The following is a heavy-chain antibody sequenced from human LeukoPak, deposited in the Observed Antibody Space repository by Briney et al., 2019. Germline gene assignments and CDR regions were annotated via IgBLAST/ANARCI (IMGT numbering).Heavy chain of an antibody. CDR3: AKESAYDILTGYSDY. Sequence: PGGSLRLSCAASGFTFSSYAMSWVRQAPGKGLEWVSGISGSGGSTYYADSVKGRFTISRGNSKNTMYLQMNSLRAEDTAAYYCAKESAYDILTGYSDYWGQGTLVTVSS. V-gene: IGHV3-23*01. CDR2: ISGSGGST. J-gene: IGHJ4*02. D-gene: IGHD3-9*01. CDR1: GFTFSSYA.